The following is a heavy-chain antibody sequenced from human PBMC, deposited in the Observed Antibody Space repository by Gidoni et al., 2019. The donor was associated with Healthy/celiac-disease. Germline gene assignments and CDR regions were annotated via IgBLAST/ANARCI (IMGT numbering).Heavy chain of an antibody. V-gene: IGHV4-31*01. CDR2: IYYSGSP. CDR3: ARGMWYSSASTDAFDI. J-gene: IGHJ3*02. D-gene: IGHD6-19*01. CDR1: GGSISRGGYY. Sequence: QVQLQESGPGRVKPSQTLSITCTVAGGSISRGGYYWSWLRQPPGKGLAWIGYIYYSGSPSYNPSLKSLVTISVDTSKNQFSLKLSSVTAADTAVYYCARGMWYSSASTDAFDIWGQGTMVTVSS.